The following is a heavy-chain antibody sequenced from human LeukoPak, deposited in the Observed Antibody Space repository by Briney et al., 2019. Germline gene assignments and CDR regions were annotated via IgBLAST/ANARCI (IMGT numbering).Heavy chain of an antibody. Sequence: PGGSLRLSCAASGFTFTTYNMHWVRQAPGKGLEWVSYINSRSTTLYYADSVKGRFTVSRDNAKNSLYLQMNSLRAEDTAVYYCARGPPDYYGSGSYHWDWFDPWGQGTLVTVSS. V-gene: IGHV3-48*04. CDR1: GFTFTTYN. J-gene: IGHJ5*02. CDR3: ARGPPDYYGSGSYHWDWFDP. D-gene: IGHD3-10*01. CDR2: INSRSTTL.